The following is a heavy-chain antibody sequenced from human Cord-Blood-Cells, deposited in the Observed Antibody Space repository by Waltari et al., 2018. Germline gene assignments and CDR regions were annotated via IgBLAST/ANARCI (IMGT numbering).Heavy chain of an antibody. J-gene: IGHJ6*02. CDR2: IIPIFGTA. D-gene: IGHD4-4*01. CDR3: ARGDYSNYDSYYYYGMDV. Sequence: QLQLVQSGAEVKKPGSSVKVSCKASGGPLSSYAIRWVRQAPGQGLEWMGGIIPIFGTANYAQKFQGRVTITADESTSTAYMELSSLRSEDTAVYYCARGDYSNYDSYYYYGMDVWGQGTTVTVSS. V-gene: IGHV1-69*01. CDR1: GGPLSSYA.